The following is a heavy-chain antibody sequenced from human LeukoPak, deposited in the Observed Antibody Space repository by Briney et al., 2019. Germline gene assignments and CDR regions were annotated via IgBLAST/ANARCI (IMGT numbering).Heavy chain of an antibody. CDR3: ARTTQGYSYGYSSDY. CDR1: GYTFTSYY. D-gene: IGHD5-18*01. V-gene: IGHV1-46*01. CDR2: INPSGGST. J-gene: IGHJ4*02. Sequence: ASVKVSCKASGYTFTSYYMHWVRQAPGQGLEWMAIINPSGGSTSYAQKFQGRVTMTRDMSTSTAYMELSSLRSEDTAVYYCARTTQGYSYGYSSDYWGQGTLVTVSS.